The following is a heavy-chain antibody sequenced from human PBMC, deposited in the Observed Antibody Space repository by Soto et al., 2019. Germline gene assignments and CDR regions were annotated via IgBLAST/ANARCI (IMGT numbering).Heavy chain of an antibody. Sequence: SETLSLTCTVSGYSVTSGSYRGWLRQPPEKGLEWIGSVYLSGHTYHNPSLMGRVTISIDTSKNQFSLKLTSVTAADTAVYYCARARIVVSGTIVDFWGLGTLVTVSS. CDR1: GYSVTSGSY. CDR3: ARARIVVSGTIVDF. CDR2: VYLSGHT. V-gene: IGHV4-38-2*02. D-gene: IGHD1-7*01. J-gene: IGHJ4*02.